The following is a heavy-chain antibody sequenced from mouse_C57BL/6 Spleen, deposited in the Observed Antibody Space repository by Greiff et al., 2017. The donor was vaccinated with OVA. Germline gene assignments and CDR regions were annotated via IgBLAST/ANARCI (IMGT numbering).Heavy chain of an antibody. CDR3: ARSRITTVVATGYFDV. CDR2: IGPGSGST. Sequence: VKLVESGAELVKPGASVKISCKASGYTFTDYYINWVKQRPGQGLEWIGKIGPGSGSTYYNEKFKGKATLTADKSSSTAYMQLSSLTSEDSAVYFCARSRITTVVATGYFDVWGTGTTVTVSS. CDR1: GYTFTDYY. D-gene: IGHD1-1*01. V-gene: IGHV1-77*01. J-gene: IGHJ1*03.